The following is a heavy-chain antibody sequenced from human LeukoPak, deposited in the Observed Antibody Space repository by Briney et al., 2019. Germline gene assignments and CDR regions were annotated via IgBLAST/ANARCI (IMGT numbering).Heavy chain of an antibody. V-gene: IGHV3-30*03. CDR3: ARAGLSYWYLDR. Sequence: GSLRLSCAASGFTFSSYGMHWVRQAPGKGLEWVAVISYDGSNKYYADSVKGRFTISRDNSKNTLYLQMNSLRAEDTAVYYCARAGLSYWYLDRWGRGTLVTVSS. CDR1: GFTFSSYG. D-gene: IGHD3/OR15-3a*01. CDR2: ISYDGSNK. J-gene: IGHJ2*01.